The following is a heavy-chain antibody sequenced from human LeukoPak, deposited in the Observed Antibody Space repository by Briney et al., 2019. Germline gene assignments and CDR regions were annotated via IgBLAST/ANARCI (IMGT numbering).Heavy chain of an antibody. J-gene: IGHJ1*01. CDR2: IDPSDSYT. Sequence: GESLRISCKGSGYSFSSYWISWVRQMPGKGLEWMGRIDPSDSYTNYSPSFQGHGTISADKSISTSYLQWSSLKASDTAMYYCARHMLVGAPVHFQHWGQGSLVTASS. D-gene: IGHD1-26*01. V-gene: IGHV5-10-1*01. CDR1: GYSFSSYW. CDR3: ARHMLVGAPVHFQH.